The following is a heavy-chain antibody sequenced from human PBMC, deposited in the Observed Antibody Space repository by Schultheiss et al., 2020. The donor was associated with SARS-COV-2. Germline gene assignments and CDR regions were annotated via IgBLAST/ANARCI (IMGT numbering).Heavy chain of an antibody. D-gene: IGHD2-2*01. J-gene: IGHJ4*02. CDR1: GGSISSSSYY. Sequence: SETLSLTCTVSGGSISSSSYYWGWIRQPPGKGLEWIGSIYYSGTTYYNPSLKSRVTISIDTSKDHFSLRLTSVTATDTAVYYCARRGDRCSSTSCFMGYFDYWGQGTLVTVSS. V-gene: IGHV4-39*02. CDR2: IYYSGTT. CDR3: ARRGDRCSSTSCFMGYFDY.